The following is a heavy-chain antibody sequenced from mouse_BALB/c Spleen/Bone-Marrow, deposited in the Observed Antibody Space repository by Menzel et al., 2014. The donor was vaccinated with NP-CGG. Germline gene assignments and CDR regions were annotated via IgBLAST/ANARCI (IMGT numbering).Heavy chain of an antibody. CDR1: GYTFTNSW. Sequence: VQLQQSGSVLVRPGASVKLSCKASGYTFTNSWIHWAKQRPGQGLEWIGEIHPNSGNTDYNEKFKGKATLTADISSSTAYVDLSSLTSEDSAAYYCARHHRYAYYFDYWGQGTPLTVSS. CDR3: ARHHRYAYYFDY. J-gene: IGHJ2*01. D-gene: IGHD2-14*01. V-gene: IGHV1S130*01. CDR2: IHPNSGNT.